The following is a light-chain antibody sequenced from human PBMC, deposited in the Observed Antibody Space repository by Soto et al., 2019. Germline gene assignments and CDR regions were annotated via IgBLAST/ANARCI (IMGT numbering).Light chain of an antibody. V-gene: IGLV2-14*01. CDR2: DVS. Sequence: QSALTQPASVSGSPGQSITISCTGTSSDGGGYNYVSWYQQHPGKAPKLMIYDVSNRPSGVSNRFSGSKSSNTASLTISGLQADDEADYYCSSYTSSSPHVVFGGGTKVTVL. CDR1: SSDGGGYNY. J-gene: IGLJ2*01. CDR3: SSYTSSSPHVV.